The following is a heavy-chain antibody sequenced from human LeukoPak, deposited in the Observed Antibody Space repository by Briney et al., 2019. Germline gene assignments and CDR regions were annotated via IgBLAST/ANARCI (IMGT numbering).Heavy chain of an antibody. CDR1: GFTFSEFE. D-gene: IGHD2-15*01. CDR3: TRGLVV. CDR2: ISSGGTTI. Sequence: GGSLRLSCAASGFTFSEFEMNWVRQAPGKGLEWVSDISSGGTTIFYADSVKGRFTISRDNAKNSPYLQMNSLRDEDTAIYYCTRGLVVWGQGALVTVSS. J-gene: IGHJ4*02. V-gene: IGHV3-48*03.